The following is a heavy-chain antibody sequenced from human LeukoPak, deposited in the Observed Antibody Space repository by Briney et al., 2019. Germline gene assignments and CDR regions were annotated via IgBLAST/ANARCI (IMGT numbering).Heavy chain of an antibody. Sequence: GSLRLSCAASGFTFSSYGMHWVRQAPGKGLEWVAFIRYDGSNKYYADSVKGRFTISRDNSKNTLYLQMNSLRVEDTAVYYCARDGAAAGTSTVFDYWGQGTLVTVSS. D-gene: IGHD6-13*01. CDR2: IRYDGSNK. CDR3: ARDGAAAGTSTVFDY. CDR1: GFTFSSYG. V-gene: IGHV3-30*02. J-gene: IGHJ4*02.